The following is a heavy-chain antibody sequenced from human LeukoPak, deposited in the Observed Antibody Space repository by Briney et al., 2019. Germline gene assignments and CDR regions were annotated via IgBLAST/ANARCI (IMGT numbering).Heavy chain of an antibody. V-gene: IGHV3-23*01. CDR3: AKGYYDSHRGFFEY. Sequence: GGSLRLSCKASGFTFHNYAMTWVRQAPGRGLDWVSTVSGTGTSTFCADSVKVRATISRDNSKNMLYLQMSSLRAEDTAMYYCAKGYYDSHRGFFEYWGLGTLVTVSS. J-gene: IGHJ4*02. D-gene: IGHD3-3*01. CDR1: GFTFHNYA. CDR2: VSGTGTST.